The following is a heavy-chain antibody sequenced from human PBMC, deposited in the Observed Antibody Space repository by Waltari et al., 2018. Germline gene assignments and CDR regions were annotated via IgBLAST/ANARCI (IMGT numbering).Heavy chain of an antibody. Sequence: EVQLVESGGGLVKPGGSLRLSCAASGFTFSSYSMNWVRQAPGKGLEWVSAISSSSSYIYYADSVKGRFTISRDNAKNSLYLQMNSLRAEDTAVYYCAREFRGWFDPWGQGTLVTVSS. J-gene: IGHJ5*02. V-gene: IGHV3-21*01. CDR1: GFTFSSYS. CDR2: ISSSSSYI. CDR3: AREFRGWFDP.